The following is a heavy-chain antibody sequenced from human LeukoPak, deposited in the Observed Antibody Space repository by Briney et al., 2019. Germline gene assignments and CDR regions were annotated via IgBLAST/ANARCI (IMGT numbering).Heavy chain of an antibody. J-gene: IGHJ4*02. Sequence: SETLSLTCTVSGGSISSYYWSWIRQPAGKGLEWIGRIYTSGSTNYNPSLKSRVTMSVDTSKNQFSLKLSSVTAADTAVYYCAYSSSWHVYFDYWGQGTLVTVSS. CDR1: GGSISSYY. CDR3: AYSSSWHVYFDY. D-gene: IGHD6-13*01. V-gene: IGHV4-4*07. CDR2: IYTSGST.